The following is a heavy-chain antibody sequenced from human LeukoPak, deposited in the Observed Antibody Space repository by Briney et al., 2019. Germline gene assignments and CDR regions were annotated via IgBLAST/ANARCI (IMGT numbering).Heavy chain of an antibody. CDR1: GGTFSSHA. J-gene: IGHJ6*04. CDR3: ARAAGPRYCSSTSCRNDYYYGMDV. D-gene: IGHD2-2*01. Sequence: ASVKVSCKASGGTFSSHAISWVRQAPGQGLEWMGGIIPIFGTANYAQKFQGRVTITADKSTSTAYMELSSLRSEDTAVYYCARAAGPRYCSSTSCRNDYYYGMDVWGKGTTVTVSS. V-gene: IGHV1-69*06. CDR2: IIPIFGTA.